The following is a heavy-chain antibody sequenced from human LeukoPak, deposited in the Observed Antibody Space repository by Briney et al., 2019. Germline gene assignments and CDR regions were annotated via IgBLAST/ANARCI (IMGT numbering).Heavy chain of an antibody. D-gene: IGHD6-19*01. CDR2: FAYRGTT. J-gene: IGHJ3*02. CDR3: ARPHSRGWYGVYDT. Sequence: SETLSLTCTGSGGSISSHYWSWIRQPPGKGLEGIGHFAYRGTTSYNAALKSRVTISGDTSKNQFSLKLTSVTSADTAVSYCARPHSRGWYGVYDTWGQGTMVTVSS. CDR1: GGSISSHY. V-gene: IGHV4-59*08.